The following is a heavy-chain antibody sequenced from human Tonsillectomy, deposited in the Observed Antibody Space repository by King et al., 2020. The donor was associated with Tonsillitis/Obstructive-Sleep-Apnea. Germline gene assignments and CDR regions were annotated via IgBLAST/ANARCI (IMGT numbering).Heavy chain of an antibody. CDR3: ATHLYYYGSGSDAFDI. CDR1: GGSISSYY. V-gene: IGHV4-59*08. CDR2: IYYSGST. Sequence: QVQLQESGPGLVKPSETLSLTCTVSGGSISSYYWSWIRQPPGKGLEWIGYIYYSGSTNYNPSLKSRVTISVDTSKNQFSLKLSSVTAADTAVYYCATHLYYYGSGSDAFDIWGQGPMVTVSS. J-gene: IGHJ3*02. D-gene: IGHD3-10*01.